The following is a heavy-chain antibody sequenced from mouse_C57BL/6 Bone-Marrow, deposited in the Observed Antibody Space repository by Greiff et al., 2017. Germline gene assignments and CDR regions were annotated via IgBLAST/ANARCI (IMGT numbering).Heavy chain of an antibody. CDR3: VRDRDSSGYVGYAMDY. V-gene: IGHV10-3*01. D-gene: IGHD3-2*02. CDR1: GFTFNTYA. J-gene: IGHJ4*01. Sequence: EVHLVESGGGLVQPKGSLKLSCAASGFTFNTYAMHWVRQAPGKGLEWVARIRSKSSNYATYYADSVKDRFTISRDDSQSMLYLQMNNLKTEDTARYYCVRDRDSSGYVGYAMDYWGQGTSVTVSS. CDR2: IRSKSSNYAT.